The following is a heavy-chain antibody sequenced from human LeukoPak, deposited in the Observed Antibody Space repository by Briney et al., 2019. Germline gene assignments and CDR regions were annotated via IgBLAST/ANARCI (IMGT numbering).Heavy chain of an antibody. J-gene: IGHJ4*02. V-gene: IGHV4-34*01. Sequence: SETLSLTCAVYGGSFSGYYWSWIRQPPGKGLEWIGEINHSGSTNYNPSLKSRVTISVDTSKNQFSLKLSSVTAADTAVYYCATALYSYGSFDYWGQGTLVTVSS. CDR1: GGSFSGYY. CDR2: INHSGST. CDR3: ATALYSYGSFDY. D-gene: IGHD5-18*01.